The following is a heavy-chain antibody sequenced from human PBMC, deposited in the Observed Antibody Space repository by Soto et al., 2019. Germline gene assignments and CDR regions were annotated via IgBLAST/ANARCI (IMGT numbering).Heavy chain of an antibody. CDR2: IYWDDDK. CDR1: GFSLTTSGVG. J-gene: IGHJ4*02. Sequence: QITLNESGPTVVRPTETLTLTCRFSGFSLTTSGVGVGWIRQAPGKAPEWLALIYWDDDKRYSAFLKSRLTMTKDTSKNQVVPTVSDLDPTDTATYYCAHRVLRTVFGLVTTTAIYFDFWGQGTPVAVSS. D-gene: IGHD3-3*01. CDR3: AHRVLRTVFGLVTTTAIYFDF. V-gene: IGHV2-5*02.